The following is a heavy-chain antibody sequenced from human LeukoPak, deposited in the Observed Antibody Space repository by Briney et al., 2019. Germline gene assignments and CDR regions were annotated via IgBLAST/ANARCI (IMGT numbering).Heavy chain of an antibody. CDR3: AKGHGESDGYYYYDY. CDR2: ISGRGGRT. CDR1: GFTFSNYA. Sequence: GGSLRLSCAASGFTFSNYAMSWVRQAPGKGLEWVSSISGRGGRTYYADSVKGRFSISRDNSKKRVYLQMNRLRVEDTAVYYCAKGHGESDGYYYYDYWGQGTLVTVSS. D-gene: IGHD3-22*01. J-gene: IGHJ4*02. V-gene: IGHV3-23*01.